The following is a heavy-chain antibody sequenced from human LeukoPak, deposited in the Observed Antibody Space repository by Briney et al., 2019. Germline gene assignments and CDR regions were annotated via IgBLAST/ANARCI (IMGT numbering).Heavy chain of an antibody. J-gene: IGHJ4*02. CDR2: INHSGST. CDR1: GGSFSGYY. D-gene: IGHD1-14*01. CDR3: ARGPPRLGSGL. Sequence: PSETLSLTCAVYGGSFSGYYWSWIRQPPGKGLEWIGEINHSGSTNYNPSLKSRVTISVGTSKNQFSLKLSSVTAADTAVYYCARGPPRLGSGLWGQGTLVTVSS. V-gene: IGHV4-34*01.